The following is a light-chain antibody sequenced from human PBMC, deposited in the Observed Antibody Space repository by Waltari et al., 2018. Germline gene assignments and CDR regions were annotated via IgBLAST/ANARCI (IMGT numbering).Light chain of an antibody. V-gene: IGLV3-21*04. J-gene: IGLJ1*01. Sequence: SYVATQPPSVSVAPGETANITCGGDNIGTYSVHWYQQKAGQAPVLVIFYDRDRPSGIPDRFSGSNSGNTATLTISRVEAGDEARYYCHVWHPHVDPGVFGTGTEVTVL. CDR2: YDR. CDR3: HVWHPHVDPGV. CDR1: NIGTYS.